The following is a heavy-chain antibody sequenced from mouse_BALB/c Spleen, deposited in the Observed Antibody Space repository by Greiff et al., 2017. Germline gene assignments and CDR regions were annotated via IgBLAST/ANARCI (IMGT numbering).Heavy chain of an antibody. CDR1: GFTFSSYT. CDR2: ISSGGSYT. D-gene: IGHD2-14*01. V-gene: IGHV5-6-4*01. Sequence: DVKLVESGGGLVKPGGSLKLSCAASGFTFSSYTMSWVRQTPEKRLEWVATISSGGSYTYYPDSVKGRFTISRDNAKNTLYLQMSSLKSEDTAMYYCTRDRGNSDYWGQGTTLTVSS. CDR3: TRDRGNSDY. J-gene: IGHJ2*01.